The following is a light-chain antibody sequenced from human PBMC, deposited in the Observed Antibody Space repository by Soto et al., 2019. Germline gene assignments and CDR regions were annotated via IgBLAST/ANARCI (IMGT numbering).Light chain of an antibody. J-gene: IGKJ4*01. CDR3: QQYIGIPLT. CDR2: DII. CDR1: QSVGSD. V-gene: IGKV3D-15*01. Sequence: EVWMSRWPPTRCRSPGERATLSCSGSQSVGSDLAWYQQTPGQATRLVIYDIITRATSAPTRIGGSGSRTEFTPIISSLHSEDFADYCCQQYIGIPLTFGVGTKVYIK.